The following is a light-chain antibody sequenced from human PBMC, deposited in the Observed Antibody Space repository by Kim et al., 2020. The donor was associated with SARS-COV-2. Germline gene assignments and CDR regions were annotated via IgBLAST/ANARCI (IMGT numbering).Light chain of an antibody. Sequence: KTVTLPCTRISGSIASNYVQWYQQRPGSSPTTVIYEDNQSPSGVPDRFSGSIDSSSNSASLTISGLKTEDEADYYCQSYDSSNHGVFGGGTQLTVL. J-gene: IGLJ2*01. V-gene: IGLV6-57*01. CDR3: QSYDSSNHGV. CDR2: EDN. CDR1: SGSIASNY.